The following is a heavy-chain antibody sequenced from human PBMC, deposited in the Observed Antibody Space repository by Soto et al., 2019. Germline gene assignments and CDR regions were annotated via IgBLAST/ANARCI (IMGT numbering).Heavy chain of an antibody. V-gene: IGHV1-18*01. CDR2: ISAHNGNT. CDR3: ARGRYGDY. CDR1: GYVFTTYG. D-gene: IGHD1-1*01. Sequence: QVHLVQSGAEVKKSGASVKVSCKGSGYVFTTYGITWVRQAPGQGLEWMAWISAHNGNTDYAQKLQGRVTVTRDTSTSTAYMELRSLRSDDTAVYYCARGRYGDYWGQGALVTVSS. J-gene: IGHJ4*02.